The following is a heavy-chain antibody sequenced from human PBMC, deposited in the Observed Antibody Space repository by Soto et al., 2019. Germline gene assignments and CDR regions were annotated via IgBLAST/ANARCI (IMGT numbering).Heavy chain of an antibody. D-gene: IGHD3-22*01. J-gene: IGHJ5*02. Sequence: AASVKVSCKASGGTFSSYAISWVRQAPGQGLEWMGGIIPIFGTANYAQKFQGRVTITADESTSTAYMELSSLRSEDTAVYYCARYSPSGYPPTNWFDPWGQGTLVTVSS. V-gene: IGHV1-69*13. CDR2: IIPIFGTA. CDR1: GGTFSSYA. CDR3: ARYSPSGYPPTNWFDP.